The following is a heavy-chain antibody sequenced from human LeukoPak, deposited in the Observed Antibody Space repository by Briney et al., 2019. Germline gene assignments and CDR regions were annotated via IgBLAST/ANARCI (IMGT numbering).Heavy chain of an antibody. V-gene: IGHV4-39*01. J-gene: IGHJ4*02. CDR2: IYYSGST. CDR1: GGSISSSSYY. D-gene: IGHD3-10*01. Sequence: SETLSLTCTVSGGSISSSSYYWGWIRQPPGKGLEWIGNIYYSGSTYYNPSLKSRVTISVDTSKNPFSLKLSSVTAADTAVFYCAIRHYYGSGSYDYWGQGTLVTVSS. CDR3: AIRHYYGSGSYDY.